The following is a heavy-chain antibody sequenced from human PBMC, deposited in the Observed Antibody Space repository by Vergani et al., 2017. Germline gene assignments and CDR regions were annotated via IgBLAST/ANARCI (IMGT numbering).Heavy chain of an antibody. D-gene: IGHD3-10*01. CDR3: ARDGTCYYGSGSFYLFDY. V-gene: IGHV1-18*04. Sequence: QVQLVQSGPEFKRPGASVKVSCKTSGYTFFNYGVNWIRRAPGQGFEWLGWIRADTGDTKYSERLQDKVTLTTDSSTNTAYMELRSLKSDDTAVYYCARDGTCYYGSGSFYLFDYWGQGTLVTVSS. CDR1: GYTFFNYG. CDR2: IRADTGDT. J-gene: IGHJ4*02.